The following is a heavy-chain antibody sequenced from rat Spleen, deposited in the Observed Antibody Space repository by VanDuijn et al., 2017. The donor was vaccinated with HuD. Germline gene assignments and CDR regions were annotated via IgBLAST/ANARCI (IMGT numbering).Heavy chain of an antibody. Sequence: EVQLVESGGGLVQPGRSMRLSCSASGFTFEYYYMAWVRQAPTKGLEWVASISNGGANTYFRDSVKGRFTISRDDAKSTLYLQMDSLGSEDTATYYCVRQDTSGYSNWFAYWGQGTLVTVSS. J-gene: IGHJ3*01. CDR1: GFTFEYYY. CDR2: ISNGGANT. V-gene: IGHV5-25*01. CDR3: VRQDTSGYSNWFAY. D-gene: IGHD4-3*01.